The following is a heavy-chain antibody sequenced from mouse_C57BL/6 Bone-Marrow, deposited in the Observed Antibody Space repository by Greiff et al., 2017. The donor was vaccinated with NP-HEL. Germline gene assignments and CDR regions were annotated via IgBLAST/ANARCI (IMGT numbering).Heavy chain of an antibody. Sequence: QQSCKASGYTFTSYWMHWVKQRPGQGLEWIGEIDPSDSYTNYNQKFKGKSTLTVDKSSSTAYMQLSSLTSEDSAVYYCARGDYDYWYFDVWGTGTTVTVSS. V-gene: IGHV1-69*01. D-gene: IGHD2-4*01. J-gene: IGHJ1*03. CDR3: ARGDYDYWYFDV. CDR1: GYTFTSYW. CDR2: IDPSDSYT.